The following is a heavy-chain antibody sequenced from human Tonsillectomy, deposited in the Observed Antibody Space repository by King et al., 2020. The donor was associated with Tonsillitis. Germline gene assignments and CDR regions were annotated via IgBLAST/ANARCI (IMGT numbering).Heavy chain of an antibody. CDR1: GFSLSTTLVG. V-gene: IGHV2-5*02. D-gene: IGHD4-23*01. Sequence: TLKESGPTLVKPTQTLTLTCSFSGFSLSTTLVGVAWIRQPPGKALEWLALIYWDDDKRYSPSLKTRLTITKDTSKNKVVLTMTNMDPVDTATYYCAHARGGGNSPLFDYWGQGTLVTVSS. J-gene: IGHJ4*02. CDR2: IYWDDDK. CDR3: AHARGGGNSPLFDY.